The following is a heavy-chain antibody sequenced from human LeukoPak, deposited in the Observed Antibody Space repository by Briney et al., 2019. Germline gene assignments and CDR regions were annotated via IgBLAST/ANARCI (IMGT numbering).Heavy chain of an antibody. Sequence: GGSLRLSCAASGFTFSTYWMSWVRQAPGKGLEWVSAISGSGGSTYYADSVKGRFTISRDNSKNTLYLQMNSLRAEDTAVYYCAKDRGYGDYSFDYWGQGTLVTVSS. CDR3: AKDRGYGDYSFDY. CDR2: ISGSGGST. V-gene: IGHV3-23*01. D-gene: IGHD4-17*01. J-gene: IGHJ4*02. CDR1: GFTFSTYW.